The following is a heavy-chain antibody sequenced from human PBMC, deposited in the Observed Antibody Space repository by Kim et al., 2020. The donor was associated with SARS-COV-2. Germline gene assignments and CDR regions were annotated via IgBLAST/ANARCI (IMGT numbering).Heavy chain of an antibody. CDR1: GGSISFYY. V-gene: IGHV4-59*13. CDR2: IHYSGST. CDR3: PSAATGSFDS. J-gene: IGHJ4*02. Sequence: SETLSLTCTVSGGSISFYYWTWIRQPPGKGLEWIGYIHYSGSTNYNPSLKSRVTISVDTSKNQFSLKLSSVTAADTAVYYCPSAATGSFDSWGQGTLVPV. D-gene: IGHD6-13*01.